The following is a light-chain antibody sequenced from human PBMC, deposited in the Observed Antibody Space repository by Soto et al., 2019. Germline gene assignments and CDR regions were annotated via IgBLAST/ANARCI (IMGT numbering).Light chain of an antibody. CDR1: QSVSSNY. Sequence: EIVLTQSPATLSLSPGERATLSCRASQSVSSNYLVWYQQKPGQAPRLXIYGASSRETGIPDRFSGSGSGTEFTLTISRLEPEDVAVYYCRQYGSSPITFGQGTRLEIK. CDR2: GAS. V-gene: IGKV3-20*01. CDR3: RQYGSSPIT. J-gene: IGKJ5*01.